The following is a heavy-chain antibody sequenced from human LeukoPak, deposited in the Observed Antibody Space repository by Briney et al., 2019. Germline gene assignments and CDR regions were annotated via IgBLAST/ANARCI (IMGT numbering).Heavy chain of an antibody. CDR1: GFTFSAYW. D-gene: IGHD3-22*01. V-gene: IGHV3-23*01. Sequence: GGSLRLSCVGSGFTFSAYWMTWVRQAPGKGLEWVSAISGSGGSTYYADSVKGRFTISRDNSKNTLYLQMNSLRAEDTAVYYCAKGDSSDYYFDYWGQGTLVTVSS. CDR3: AKGDSSDYYFDY. J-gene: IGHJ4*02. CDR2: ISGSGGST.